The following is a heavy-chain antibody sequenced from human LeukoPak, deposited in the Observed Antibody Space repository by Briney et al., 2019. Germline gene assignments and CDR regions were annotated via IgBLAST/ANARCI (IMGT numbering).Heavy chain of an antibody. D-gene: IGHD3-22*01. Sequence: SETLSLTCTVSGGSISSYYWSWIRQPPGKGLEWIGNIYHSGGTNYNSSLKSRVTISVDTSKNQFSLKLSSVTAADTAVYYCASKKLDYYDSSGYVSWFDPWGQGTLVTVSS. CDR1: GGSISSYY. V-gene: IGHV4-59*12. CDR2: IYHSGGT. J-gene: IGHJ5*02. CDR3: ASKKLDYYDSSGYVSWFDP.